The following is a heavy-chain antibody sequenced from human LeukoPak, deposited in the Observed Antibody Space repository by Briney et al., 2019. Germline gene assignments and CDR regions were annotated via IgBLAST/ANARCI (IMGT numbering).Heavy chain of an antibody. CDR3: ARDMSPIVVVPLPLFDY. J-gene: IGHJ4*02. CDR2: INPNSGGT. CDR1: GYTFTGYY. V-gene: IGHV1-2*02. D-gene: IGHD3-22*01. Sequence: APVKVSCKASGYTFTGYYMHWVRQAPGQGLEWMGWINPNSGGTNYAQKFQGRVTMTRDTSISTAYMELSRLRSDDTAVYYCARDMSPIVVVPLPLFDYWGQGTLVTVSS.